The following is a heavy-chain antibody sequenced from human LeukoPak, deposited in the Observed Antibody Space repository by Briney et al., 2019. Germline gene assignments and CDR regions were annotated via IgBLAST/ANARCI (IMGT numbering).Heavy chain of an antibody. J-gene: IGHJ5*02. D-gene: IGHD6-19*01. CDR3: ARERGSSGWYEEEWFDP. V-gene: IGHV1-18*01. Sequence: ASVKVSCKASGYTFTSYGISWVRQAPGQGLEWMGWISAYNGNTNYAQKLQGRVTMTTDTSTSTAYMELRSLRSEDTAVYYCARERGSSGWYEEEWFDPWGQGTLVTVSS. CDR1: GYTFTSYG. CDR2: ISAYNGNT.